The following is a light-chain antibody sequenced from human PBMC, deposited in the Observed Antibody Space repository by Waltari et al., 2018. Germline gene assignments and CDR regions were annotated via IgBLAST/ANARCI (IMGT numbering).Light chain of an antibody. CDR1: SSNIGSNY. CDR3: AAWDDSLSGRWV. Sequence: TPGQRVTISCSGSSSNIGSNYVYWYQQLPGTAPKLLIYRNNQRPSGVPDRFSGSKSGTSASLAISGLRSEDEADYYCAAWDDSLSGRWVFGGGTKLTVL. CDR2: RNN. J-gene: IGLJ3*02. V-gene: IGLV1-47*01.